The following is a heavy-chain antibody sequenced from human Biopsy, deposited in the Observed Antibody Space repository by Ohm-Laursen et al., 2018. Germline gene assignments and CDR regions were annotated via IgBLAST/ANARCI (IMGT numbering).Heavy chain of an antibody. J-gene: IGHJ4*02. CDR1: GGSIGSFF. CDR2: IYYSGST. V-gene: IGHV4-59*01. D-gene: IGHD1-26*01. CDR3: ARVGAGAPSIDYFDY. Sequence: GTLSLTCTVSGGSIGSFFWSWIRQPPGKGLEWIGYIYYSGSTNYNPSLRSRVTISVDRSKNQFPPELSSVTAADTAVYYCARVGAGAPSIDYFDYWGQGALVTVSS.